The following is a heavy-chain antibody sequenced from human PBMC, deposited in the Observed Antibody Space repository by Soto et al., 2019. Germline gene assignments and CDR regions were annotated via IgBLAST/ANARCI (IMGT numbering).Heavy chain of an antibody. V-gene: IGHV1-3*01. J-gene: IGHJ6*02. CDR1: GYTLTELS. D-gene: IGHD6-19*01. CDR2: INAGNGNT. CDR3: ARGQGGWSDGMDV. Sequence: ASVKVSCQVSGYTLTELSMHWVRQAPGQRLEWMGWINAGNGNTKYSQKFQGRVTTTRDTSASTAYMELSSLRSEDTAVYYCARGQGGWSDGMDVWGQGTTVTVSS.